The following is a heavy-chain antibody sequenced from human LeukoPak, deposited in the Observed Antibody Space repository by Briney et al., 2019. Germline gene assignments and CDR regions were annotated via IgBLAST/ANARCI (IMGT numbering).Heavy chain of an antibody. CDR1: GFTFSSSW. D-gene: IGHD6-13*01. CDR3: AGGPGMDV. CDR2: INSDVSTT. V-gene: IGHV3-74*03. J-gene: IGHJ3*01. Sequence: GGSLRLSCAASGFTFSSSWMHWVRQAPGKGLVWVSHINSDVSTTKYADSVKGRFTISRDNAKNTLYLQMNSLRAEDTAVYYCAGGPGMDVWGQGTMVTVSS.